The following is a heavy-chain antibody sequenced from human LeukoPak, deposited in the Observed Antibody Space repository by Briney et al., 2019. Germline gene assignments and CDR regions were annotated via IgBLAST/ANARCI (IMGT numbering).Heavy chain of an antibody. Sequence: PSETLSLTCTVSGDSISSSNYYWGWIRQPPGKGLEWIGNVYYSGSTYYNPSLKSRVPISVDTSKNQFSPKLSSVTAADTAVYFCARRVIADDPYYYYYMDVWGKGTTVTVSS. CDR1: GDSISSSNYY. J-gene: IGHJ6*03. CDR2: VYYSGST. CDR3: ARRVIADDPYYYYYMDV. D-gene: IGHD2/OR15-2a*01. V-gene: IGHV4-39*07.